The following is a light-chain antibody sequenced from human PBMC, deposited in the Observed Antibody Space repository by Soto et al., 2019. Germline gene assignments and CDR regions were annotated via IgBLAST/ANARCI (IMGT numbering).Light chain of an antibody. CDR2: GAS. V-gene: IGKV1-5*01. Sequence: DSQMTQSPSTLSASVGDRVTIACRASQNISPWLAWYQQKPGKAPKLLIYGASSLEGGVPSRFRGSGSGTDSTLTISSLQPEDFETYYCQQSYSIQWTFGQGTKVDIK. J-gene: IGKJ1*01. CDR3: QQSYSIQWT. CDR1: QNISPW.